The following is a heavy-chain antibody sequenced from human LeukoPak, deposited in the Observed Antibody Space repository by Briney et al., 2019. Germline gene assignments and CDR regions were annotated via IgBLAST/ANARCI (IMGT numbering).Heavy chain of an antibody. CDR3: ARYDVWGSYRAFDY. CDR2: IYYSGTT. V-gene: IGHV4-39*07. CDR1: GGSISSGTYY. Sequence: SETLSLTCTVSGGSISSGTYYWGWVRQPPGKGLEWIGTIYYSGTTYYNPSLKSRVTISVGTSKNQFSLKLSSVTAADTAVYYCARYDVWGSYRAFDYWGQGTLVTVSS. D-gene: IGHD3-16*02. J-gene: IGHJ4*02.